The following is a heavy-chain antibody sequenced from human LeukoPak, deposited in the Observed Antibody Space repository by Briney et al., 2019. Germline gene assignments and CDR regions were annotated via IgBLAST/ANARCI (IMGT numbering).Heavy chain of an antibody. D-gene: IGHD2-2*01. V-gene: IGHV1-8*01. Sequence: ASVKVSCKASGYTFTSHDINWVRQATGRGFEWMGWMNPNSGNTGYAQKFQGRVTMTRNTSISTAYMELSSLRSEDTAVYYCARETVVPAAIDYWGQGTLVTVSS. CDR1: GYTFTSHD. CDR2: MNPNSGNT. CDR3: ARETVVPAAIDY. J-gene: IGHJ4*02.